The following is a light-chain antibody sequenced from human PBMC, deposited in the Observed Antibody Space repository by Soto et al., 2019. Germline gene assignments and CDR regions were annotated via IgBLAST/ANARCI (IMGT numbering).Light chain of an antibody. CDR2: QDS. Sequence: SYELTQPPSVSVSPGQTASITCAGDKLGVKYACWYQQQPGQSPVLVIYQDSKRPSGIPERFAGANSGNTATLTISGTQAMDDADYYWQAWDSRTEDVGFCGGTELTVL. CDR1: KLGVKY. CDR3: QAWDSRTEDVG. J-gene: IGLJ2*01. V-gene: IGLV3-1*01.